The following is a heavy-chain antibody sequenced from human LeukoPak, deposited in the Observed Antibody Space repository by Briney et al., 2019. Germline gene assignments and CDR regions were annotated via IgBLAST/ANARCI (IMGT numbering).Heavy chain of an antibody. CDR2: IYYSGTT. J-gene: IGHJ4*02. D-gene: IGHD3-10*01. V-gene: IGHV4-39*01. CDR1: GGSISSSHYY. Sequence: SETLSLTCTVSGGSISSSHYYWGWIRQTPGKGLEWIGTIYYSGTTYYNPSLESRATISEDTSKNQFSLTLRSVTAADTAVYYCARQISDYYYYYIDVWGQGTLVTVSS. CDR3: ARQISDYYYYYIDV.